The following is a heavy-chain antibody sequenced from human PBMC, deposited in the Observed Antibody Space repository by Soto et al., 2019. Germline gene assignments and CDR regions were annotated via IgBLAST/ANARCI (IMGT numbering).Heavy chain of an antibody. J-gene: IGHJ6*02. CDR2: STLRLVS. CDR1: GYIFTDYY. CDR3: ARVRAYLYMDV. V-gene: IGHV1-2*02. Sequence: SVKVSCRASGYIFTDYYIHWCDRPLDKGLSGCDGSTLRLVSDYAQGFQGRVTMTRDSSTTTAYMELSSLRSDDTAVYFCARVRAYLYMDVWGQGTTVTVSS.